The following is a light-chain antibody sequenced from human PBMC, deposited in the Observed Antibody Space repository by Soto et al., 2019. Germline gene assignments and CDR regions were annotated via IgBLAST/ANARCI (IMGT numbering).Light chain of an antibody. CDR2: GAS. CDR3: QQRTDRPPWT. CDR1: QTVSSN. V-gene: IGKV3-11*01. Sequence: EVVLTQSPVTLSVSPGERATLSCRASQTVSSNLAWYQQKPGQAPRLLIYGASTRATGIPARFSGSGSGTRFTLTISSLEPEDFAVYYCQQRTDRPPWTFGQGTKVDIK. J-gene: IGKJ1*01.